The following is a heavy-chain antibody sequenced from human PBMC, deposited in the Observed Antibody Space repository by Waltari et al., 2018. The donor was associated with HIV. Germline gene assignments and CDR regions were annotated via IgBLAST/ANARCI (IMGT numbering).Heavy chain of an antibody. V-gene: IGHV3-53*01. CDR2: IYSGGSR. CDR3: ARDPRSSGYYGMDV. Sequence: EVQLVESGGGLIEPGGSLRLSCAASGLTVSSNYMSWVRQAPGKGLEWVSIIYSGGSRYYADSVKGRFTISGDNSKNTLSLHMNSLGPEDTAVYYCARDPRSSGYYGMDVWGQGTTVTVSS. J-gene: IGHJ6*02. D-gene: IGHD1-26*01. CDR1: GLTVSSNY.